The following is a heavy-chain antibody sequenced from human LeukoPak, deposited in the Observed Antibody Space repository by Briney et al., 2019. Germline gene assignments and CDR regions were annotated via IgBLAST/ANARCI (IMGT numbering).Heavy chain of an antibody. J-gene: IGHJ4*02. CDR2: ISSSGSTI. CDR3: ASGEMATPFDY. CDR1: GFTFSDYY. V-gene: IGHV3-11*01. D-gene: IGHD5-24*01. Sequence: GGSLRLSCAASGFTFSDYYMSWIRQAPGKGLEGVSYISSSGSTIYYADSVKGRFTISRDNAKNSLYLQMNSLRAEDTAVYYCASGEMATPFDYWGQGTLVTVSS.